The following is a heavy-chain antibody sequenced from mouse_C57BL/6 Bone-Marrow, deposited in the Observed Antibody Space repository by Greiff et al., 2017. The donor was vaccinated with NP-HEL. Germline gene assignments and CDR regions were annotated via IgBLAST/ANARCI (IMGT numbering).Heavy chain of an antibody. J-gene: IGHJ3*01. V-gene: IGHV1-82*01. CDR1: GYAFSSSW. Sequence: QVQLQQSGPELVKPGASVKISCKASGYAFSSSWMNWVKQRPGKGLEWIGRIYPGDGDTNYNGKFKGKATLTADKSCSTAYMQLSSLTSEDSAVYFCARSGGLRRGFAYWGQGTLVTVSA. CDR3: ARSGGLRRGFAY. D-gene: IGHD2-4*01. CDR2: IYPGDGDT.